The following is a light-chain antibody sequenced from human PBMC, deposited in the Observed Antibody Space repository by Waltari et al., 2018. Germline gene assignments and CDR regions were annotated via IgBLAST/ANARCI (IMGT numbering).Light chain of an antibody. CDR1: SGSVSTISH. CDR3: LMYMGSGIWV. J-gene: IGLJ3*02. V-gene: IGLV8-61*01. Sequence: VVTQAPSLSVFPGGPVPLTCALSSGSVSTISHATWYHQRPGQTPRTLVYKGTSRSSGVPDRFSGSILGNKAALTITGAQADDESDYYCLMYMGSGIWVFGGGTKLTVL. CDR2: KGT.